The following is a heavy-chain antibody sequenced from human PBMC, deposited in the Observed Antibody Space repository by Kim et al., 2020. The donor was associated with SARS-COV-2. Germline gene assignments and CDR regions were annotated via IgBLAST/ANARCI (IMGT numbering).Heavy chain of an antibody. V-gene: IGHV3-48*02. J-gene: IGHJ4*02. CDR3: VRSQIVPTDY. CDR1: GFTFSTYS. D-gene: IGHD5-12*01. Sequence: GGSLRLSCAASGFTFSTYSMHWVRQAPGKGLEWVSYSSSSSSSIYYADSVKGRFTVSRDNAKRSLFLQMSSLRDEDTAVDYCVRSQIVPTDYWGQGILVTVSS. CDR2: SSSSSSSI.